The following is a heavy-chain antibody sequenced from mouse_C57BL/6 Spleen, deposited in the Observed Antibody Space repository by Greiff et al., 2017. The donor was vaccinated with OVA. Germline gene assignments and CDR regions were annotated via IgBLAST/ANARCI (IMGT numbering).Heavy chain of an antibody. D-gene: IGHD2-5*01. Sequence: VKLVESGAELVKPGASVKLSCKASGYTFTSYWMHWVKQRPGQGLEWIGMIHPNSGSTNYNEKFKSKATLTVDKSSSTAYMQLSSLTSEDSAVYYCARSIYSNCDYWGQGTTLTVSS. CDR3: ARSIYSNCDY. J-gene: IGHJ2*01. CDR1: GYTFTSYW. V-gene: IGHV1-64*01. CDR2: IHPNSGST.